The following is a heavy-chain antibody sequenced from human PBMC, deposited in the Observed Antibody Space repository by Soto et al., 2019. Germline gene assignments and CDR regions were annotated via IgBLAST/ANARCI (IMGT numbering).Heavy chain of an antibody. J-gene: IGHJ3*02. CDR2: VYDTDGI. V-gene: IGHV3-53*01. D-gene: IGHD4-17*01. CDR1: GLTVTGKKY. CDR3: ATWRLREHAYDI. Sequence: DVQLVESGGGLIQPGGSLRLSCEASGLTVTGKKYVAWVRQAPGKGLEWVSGVYDTDGIYYADSVKGRFTSSRDNSKTIVYLEMNSLTPDDPAVYYCATWRLREHAYDIWGLGTTVTVSS.